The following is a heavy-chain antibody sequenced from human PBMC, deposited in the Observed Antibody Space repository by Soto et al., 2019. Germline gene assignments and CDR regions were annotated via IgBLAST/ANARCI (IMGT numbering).Heavy chain of an antibody. CDR1: GFKFSIYS. Sequence: EVQLVESGGALVQPGGSLRLSCAASGFKFSIYSMNWVRQAPGKGLEWSAYITSDTKTIKYGDSVKGRFTISRDNAKNSVYLQMNRLSDDDTAVYYCARSVEGHFDCWGQGTVVTVSS. V-gene: IGHV3-48*02. D-gene: IGHD6-19*01. CDR3: ARSVEGHFDC. J-gene: IGHJ4*02. CDR2: ITSDTKTI.